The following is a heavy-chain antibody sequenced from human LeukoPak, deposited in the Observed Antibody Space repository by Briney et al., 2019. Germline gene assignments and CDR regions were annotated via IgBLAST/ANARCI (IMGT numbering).Heavy chain of an antibody. CDR1: GGSISSSSYY. J-gene: IGHJ4*02. CDR2: IYYSGST. D-gene: IGHD3-3*01. CDR3: ARDRGYDFWSGYCHFDY. Sequence: SETLSLTCTVSGGSISSSSYYWGWIRQPPGKGLEWIGSIYYSGSTYYNPSLKSRVTISVDTSKNQFSLKLSSVTAADTAVYYCARDRGYDFWSGYCHFDYWGQGTLVTVSS. V-gene: IGHV4-39*07.